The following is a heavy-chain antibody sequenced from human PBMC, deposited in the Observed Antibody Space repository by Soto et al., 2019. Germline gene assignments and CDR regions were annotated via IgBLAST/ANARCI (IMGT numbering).Heavy chain of an antibody. CDR3: ARLVYDSSGYRPG. Sequence: SETLSLTCTVSGGSISSYYWSWIRQPPGKRLERIGYIYYSGSTNYNPSIKSRVTISVDTSKNQFSLKLSSVTAVDTVLYYCARLVYDSSGYRPGWGQGTLVTVSS. CDR2: IYYSGST. J-gene: IGHJ4*02. D-gene: IGHD3-22*01. CDR1: GGSISSYY. V-gene: IGHV4-59*08.